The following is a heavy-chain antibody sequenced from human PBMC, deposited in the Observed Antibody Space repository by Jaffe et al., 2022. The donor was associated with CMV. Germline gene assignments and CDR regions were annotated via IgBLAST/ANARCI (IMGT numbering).Heavy chain of an antibody. CDR1: GFSLSTSGMC. D-gene: IGHD3-10*01. J-gene: IGHJ4*02. CDR2: IDWDDDK. CDR3: VRMRHGSGSGLFDY. Sequence: QVTLRESGPALVKPTQTLTLTCTFSGFSLSTSGMCVSWIRQPPGKALEWLARIDWDDDKYYRTSLKTRLTISKDTSKNQVVLTMTNMDPADTATYYCVRMRHGSGSGLFDYWGQGTLVTVSS. V-gene: IGHV2-70*15.